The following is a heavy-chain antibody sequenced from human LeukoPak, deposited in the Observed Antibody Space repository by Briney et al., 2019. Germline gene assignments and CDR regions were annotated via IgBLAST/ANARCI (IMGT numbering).Heavy chain of an antibody. V-gene: IGHV3-21*01. D-gene: IGHD6-13*01. CDR3: AREGSSSFDY. J-gene: IGHJ4*02. Sequence: PGGSLRLSCAASGFTFSSYSMNWVRQAPGKGLEWVSSISSGSRYIYYADSVKGRFTISRDNAENSLYLQMNSLRAEDTAVYYCAREGSSSFDYWGQGTLVTVSS. CDR1: GFTFSSYS. CDR2: ISSGSRYI.